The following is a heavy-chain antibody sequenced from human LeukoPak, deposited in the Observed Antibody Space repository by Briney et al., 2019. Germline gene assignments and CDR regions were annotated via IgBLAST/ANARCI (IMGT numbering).Heavy chain of an antibody. V-gene: IGHV4-31*03. J-gene: IGHJ4*02. CDR3: ARDSKQWLVDY. CDR2: IYYSGST. D-gene: IGHD6-19*01. Sequence: SETLSLTCTVSGGSISSGGYYWSWLRQHPGKGLEWIGYIYYSGSTYYNPSLKSRVTISVNTSKNQFSLKLSSVTAADTAVYYCARDSKQWLVDYWGQGTLVTVSS. CDR1: GGSISSGGYY.